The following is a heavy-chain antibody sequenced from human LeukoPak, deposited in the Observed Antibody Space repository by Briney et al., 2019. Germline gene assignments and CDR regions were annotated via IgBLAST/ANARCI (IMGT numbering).Heavy chain of an antibody. D-gene: IGHD1-1*01. Sequence: PSETLSLTCTVSGDSISSFYWSWIRQPPGKGLEWIGYIYYSGSTNYNPSLKSRVTILINTSKNQFSLNLTSVTAADTAVYFCARGTTPTSYWGQGALVTVSS. CDR1: GDSISSFY. V-gene: IGHV4-59*01. J-gene: IGHJ4*02. CDR2: IYYSGST. CDR3: ARGTTPTSY.